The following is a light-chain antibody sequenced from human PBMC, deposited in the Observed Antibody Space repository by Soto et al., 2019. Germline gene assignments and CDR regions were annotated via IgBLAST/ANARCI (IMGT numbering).Light chain of an antibody. CDR2: AAS. CDR3: QQCDNLPIT. Sequence: DFELSQSAASLPASTGGRASITCPASQNISNYLNWYQQKPGKAPKLLIYAASSLQSGVPSRFSGSGSGTDFTLTICSLQPEDIATYFCQQCDNLPITFGQGTKVDIK. CDR1: QNISNY. J-gene: IGKJ1*01. V-gene: IGKV1-39*01.